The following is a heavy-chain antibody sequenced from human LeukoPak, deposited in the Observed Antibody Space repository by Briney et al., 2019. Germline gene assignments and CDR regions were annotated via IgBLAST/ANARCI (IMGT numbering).Heavy chain of an antibody. CDR2: ISWNSGSI. D-gene: IGHD1-14*01. CDR3: AKATGNYYYYYGMDV. V-gene: IGHV3-9*01. Sequence: PGGSLRLSCAASGFTFDDYAMHWVRQAPGKGLEWVSGISWNSGSIGYADSVKGRFTISRDNAKNSLYLQMNSLRAEDTALYYCAKATGNYYYYYGMDVWGQGTTVTVSS. J-gene: IGHJ6*02. CDR1: GFTFDDYA.